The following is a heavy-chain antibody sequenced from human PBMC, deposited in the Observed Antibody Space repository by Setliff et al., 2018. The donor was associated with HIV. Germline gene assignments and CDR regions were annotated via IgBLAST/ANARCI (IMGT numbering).Heavy chain of an antibody. Sequence: PGGSLRLSCAASGFTFSSYAMSWVRQAPGKGLEWVSSISVSGGSTYYADSVKGRFTISRDNAKNMLYLQMNSLSADDTAVYYCARGGFNHAFDIWGQGTMVTVSS. CDR2: ISVSGGST. V-gene: IGHV3-23*01. CDR1: GFTFSSYA. CDR3: ARGGFNHAFDI. D-gene: IGHD2-15*01. J-gene: IGHJ3*02.